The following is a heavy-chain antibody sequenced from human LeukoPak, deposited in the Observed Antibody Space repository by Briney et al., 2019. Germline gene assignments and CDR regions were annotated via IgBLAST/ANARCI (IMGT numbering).Heavy chain of an antibody. V-gene: IGHV4-59*11. CDR2: IFYSGST. Sequence: PSETLSLTCTVSGGSISSHYWSWIRQPPGKGLEWIGYIFYSGSTNYNPSLKSRVTISVDTSKNQFSLKLSSVTAADTAVYYCVRSDDFWSGYYGYWGQGTLVTVSS. D-gene: IGHD3-3*01. J-gene: IGHJ4*02. CDR1: GGSISSHY. CDR3: VRSDDFWSGYYGY.